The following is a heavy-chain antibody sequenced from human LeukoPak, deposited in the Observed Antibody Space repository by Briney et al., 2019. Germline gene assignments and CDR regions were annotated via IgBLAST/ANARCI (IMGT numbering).Heavy chain of an antibody. D-gene: IGHD1-1*01. J-gene: IGHJ4*02. CDR1: GYTFTSYG. CDR3: ARFPPPWNREFDY. V-gene: IGHV1-46*01. CDR2: INPSGGST. Sequence: GASVKVSCKASGYTFTSYGISWVRQAPGQGLEWMGIINPSGGSTSYAQKFQGRVTMTRDTSTSTVYMELSSLRSEDTAVYYCARFPPPWNREFDYWGQGTLVTVSS.